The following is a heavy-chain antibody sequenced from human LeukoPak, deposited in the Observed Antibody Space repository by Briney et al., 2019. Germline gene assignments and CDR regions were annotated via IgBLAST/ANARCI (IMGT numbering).Heavy chain of an antibody. CDR3: ARGETSWTLPNDY. CDR2: ISSRSNNR. V-gene: IGHV3-21*01. J-gene: IGHJ4*02. Sequence: PGGSLRLSCAASGFPFSSYNMNWVRQAPGKGLEWVSSISSRSNNRYYADSVKGRFTISRDNAKNSLYLQMNSLRAEDTAVYYCARGETSWTLPNDYWGQGTLVTVS. D-gene: IGHD2-2*01. CDR1: GFPFSSYN.